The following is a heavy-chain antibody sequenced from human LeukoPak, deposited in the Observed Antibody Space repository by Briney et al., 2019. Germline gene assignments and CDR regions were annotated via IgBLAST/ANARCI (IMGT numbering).Heavy chain of an antibody. D-gene: IGHD3-10*01. CDR2: INHSGST. CDR3: ARLWYYYGSGSYYNVIWFDP. Sequence: PSETLSLTCAVYGGSFSGYYWSWIRQPPGKGLKWIGEINHSGSTNYNPSLKSRVTISVDTSKTQFSLKLSSVTAADTAVYYCARLWYYYGSGSYYNVIWFDPWGQGTLVTVSS. CDR1: GGSFSGYY. J-gene: IGHJ5*02. V-gene: IGHV4-34*01.